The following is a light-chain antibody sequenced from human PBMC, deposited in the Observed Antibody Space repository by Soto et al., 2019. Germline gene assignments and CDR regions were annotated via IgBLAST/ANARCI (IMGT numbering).Light chain of an antibody. CDR2: EDY. CDR1: NTDVENYNF. CDR3: CSHAVFNTPHV. Sequence: QSALAQPASVSGSPGQSITIACTGINTDVENYNFVSWYQQRPGKAPKLMIYEDYKRPSGVSNRFSGSKSGNTASLTISGLQTEDEVYYYWCSHAVFNTPHVSVTGTKVTVL. V-gene: IGLV2-23*01. J-gene: IGLJ1*01.